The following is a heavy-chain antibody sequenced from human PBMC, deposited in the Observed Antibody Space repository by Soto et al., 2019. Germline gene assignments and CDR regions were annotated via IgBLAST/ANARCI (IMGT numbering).Heavy chain of an antibody. J-gene: IGHJ4*02. CDR2: INTSGGST. Sequence: EVQLLESGGGLVPPGGSLRLSCAASGFTFSSYAMSWVRQTPGKGLEWVSTINTSGGSTYYADSVKGRFTISRDNSKNTLYLQMNSLRAEDTAVYYCALLTGVDWGNFRYPWGFDYWGQGTLVTVSS. V-gene: IGHV3-23*01. D-gene: IGHD3-16*02. CDR3: ALLTGVDWGNFRYPWGFDY. CDR1: GFTFSSYA.